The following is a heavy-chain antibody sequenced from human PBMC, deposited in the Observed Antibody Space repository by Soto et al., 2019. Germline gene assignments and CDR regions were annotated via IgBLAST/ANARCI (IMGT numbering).Heavy chain of an antibody. CDR2: MYHSGST. CDR1: GGSISSGGYS. Sequence: SETLSLTCAVPGGSISSGGYSWSWIRQPPGKGLEWIGYMYHSGSTYYNPSLKSRVTISIDRSKNQFSLKLSSVTAADTAVYYCARVLDYWGQGILVTVSS. J-gene: IGHJ4*02. D-gene: IGHD1-26*01. CDR3: ARVLDY. V-gene: IGHV4-30-2*01.